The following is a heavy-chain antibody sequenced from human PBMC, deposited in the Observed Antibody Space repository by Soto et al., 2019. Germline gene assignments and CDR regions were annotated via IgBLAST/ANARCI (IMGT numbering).Heavy chain of an antibody. CDR3: ARLHGDYAYYYYYMYV. J-gene: IGHJ6*03. D-gene: IGHD4-17*01. Sequence: SETLSLTCTVSCGSISSSSYYWGWIRQPPGKGLEWIGSIYYSGSTYYNPSLKSRVTISVDTSKNQFSLKLSSVTAADTAVYYCARLHGDYAYYYYYMYVWGKGTTVTVSS. V-gene: IGHV4-39*01. CDR2: IYYSGST. CDR1: CGSISSSSYY.